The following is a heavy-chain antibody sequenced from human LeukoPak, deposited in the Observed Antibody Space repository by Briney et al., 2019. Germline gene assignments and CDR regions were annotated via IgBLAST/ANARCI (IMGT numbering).Heavy chain of an antibody. V-gene: IGHV3-9*01. CDR2: ISWNSGSK. D-gene: IGHD6-19*01. J-gene: IGHJ4*02. CDR3: AKDNIRIVVAGTIDY. Sequence: GGSLRLSCAASGFTFDEYAMHWVRQAPRKGLEWVSVISWNSGSKGYAGSVKGRFTISRDNAKNSLYLQMNSLRSEDTALYYCAKDNIRIVVAGTIDYWGQETLVTVSS. CDR1: GFTFDEYA.